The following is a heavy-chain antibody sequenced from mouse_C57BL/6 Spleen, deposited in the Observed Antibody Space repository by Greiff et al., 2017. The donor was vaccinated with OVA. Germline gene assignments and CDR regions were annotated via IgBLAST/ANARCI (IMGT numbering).Heavy chain of an antibody. Sequence: QVQLQQPGAELVMPGASVKLSCKASGYTFTSYWMHWVKQRPGQGLEWIGEIDPSDSYTNYNQKFKGKSTLTVDKSSSTAYMQLSSLTSEDSAVYYCARRYYGNHQGVFDYWGQGTTLTVSS. CDR2: IDPSDSYT. J-gene: IGHJ2*01. D-gene: IGHD2-1*01. CDR3: ARRYYGNHQGVFDY. V-gene: IGHV1-69*01. CDR1: GYTFTSYW.